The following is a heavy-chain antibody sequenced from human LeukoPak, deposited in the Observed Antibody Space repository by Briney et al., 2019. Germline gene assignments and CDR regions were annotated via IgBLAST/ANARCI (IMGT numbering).Heavy chain of an antibody. V-gene: IGHV1-18*01. CDR1: GYTFTSYG. CDR3: ARDLITVVRGVIINSWFDP. D-gene: IGHD3-10*01. Sequence: GASVKVSCKASGYTFTSYGISWVRQAPGQGLEWMGWISAYNGNTNYAQKLQGRVTMTTDTSTSTAYMELRSLRSDDTAVYYCARDLITVVRGVIINSWFDPWGQGTLVTVSS. CDR2: ISAYNGNT. J-gene: IGHJ5*02.